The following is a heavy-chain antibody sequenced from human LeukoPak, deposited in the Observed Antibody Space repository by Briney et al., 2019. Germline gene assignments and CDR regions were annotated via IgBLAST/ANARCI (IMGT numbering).Heavy chain of an antibody. J-gene: IGHJ4*02. D-gene: IGHD5-18*01. V-gene: IGHV3-23*01. CDR2: ISGSGGST. CDR1: GFTFSSYA. CDR3: AKVVSVDTAMVTAAVDY. Sequence: GGSLRLSCAASGFTFSSYAMSWVRQAPGKGLEWVSAISGSGGSTYYADSVKGRFTISRDNSKNTLYLQMNSLRAEDTAVYYCAKVVSVDTAMVTAAVDYWGQGTLVTVSS.